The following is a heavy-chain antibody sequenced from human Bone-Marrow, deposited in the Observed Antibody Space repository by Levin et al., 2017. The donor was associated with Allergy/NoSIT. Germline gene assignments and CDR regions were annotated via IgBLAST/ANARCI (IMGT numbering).Heavy chain of an antibody. D-gene: IGHD1-14*01. V-gene: IGHV4-39*02. J-gene: IGHJ5*02. CDR1: GGSIRSRSSY. CDR3: ARVQEDRMRPGWFDP. CDR2: IDYSGNT. Sequence: KTSETLSLTCTVSGGSIRSRSSYWGWIRQPPGKGLEWIGAIDYSGNTYYNPARKSRVTISADTSKNQFSLKVRSVTAADTAVYYCARVQEDRMRPGWFDPWGQGTLVTVSP.